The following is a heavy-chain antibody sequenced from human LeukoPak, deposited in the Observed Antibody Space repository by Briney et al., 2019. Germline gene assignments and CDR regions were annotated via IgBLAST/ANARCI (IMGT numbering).Heavy chain of an antibody. CDR3: ARQIRHEWLFTQKYFDF. Sequence: KTSETLSLTCTVSGGSISSGDYYWSWIRQPPGKGLEWIGYIYYSGSTYYNPSLKSRVTISVDTSKNQFALKLSSVTAADTAVYYCARQIRHEWLFTQKYFDFWGQGTLVTVSS. CDR1: GGSISSGDYY. V-gene: IGHV4-30-4*01. CDR2: IYYSGST. J-gene: IGHJ4*02. D-gene: IGHD3-3*01.